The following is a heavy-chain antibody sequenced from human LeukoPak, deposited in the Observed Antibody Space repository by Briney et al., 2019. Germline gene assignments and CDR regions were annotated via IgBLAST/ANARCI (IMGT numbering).Heavy chain of an antibody. CDR3: ARDGSGSYFDY. CDR2: IKSDGSST. Sequence: GGSLRLSCAASGFTFSSYWMHWVRQAPGKGLVWVSRIKSDGSSTSYADSVKGRFTISRDNAKNSLYLQMNSLRAEDTAVYYCARDGSGSYFDYWGQGTLVTVSS. J-gene: IGHJ4*02. V-gene: IGHV3-74*01. D-gene: IGHD1-26*01. CDR1: GFTFSSYW.